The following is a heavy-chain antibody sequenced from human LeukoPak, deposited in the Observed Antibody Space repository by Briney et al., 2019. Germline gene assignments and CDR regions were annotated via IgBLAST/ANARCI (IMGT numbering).Heavy chain of an antibody. V-gene: IGHV3-48*02. J-gene: IGHJ4*02. CDR3: ARYCNGGSCYADY. CDR1: GFTFNSYS. D-gene: IGHD2-15*01. Sequence: GGSLRLSCAASGFTFNSYSMNWVRQAPGKGLEWVSYISSSSDTIYYADSVKGRFTMSRDNAKNSLYLEMNNLRDEDTAVYYCARYCNGGSCYADYWGQGTLVTVSS. CDR2: ISSSSDTI.